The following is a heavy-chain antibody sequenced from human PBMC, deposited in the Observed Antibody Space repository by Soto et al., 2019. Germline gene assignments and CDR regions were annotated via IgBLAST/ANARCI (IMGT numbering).Heavy chain of an antibody. CDR2: IYYSGST. CDR1: GGSMSSHY. Sequence: PSETLSLTCTVSGGSMSSHYWSWIRQPPGKGLEWIGYIYYSGSTNYNASLKSRLTISVDTSKNQFSLTLSSVTAADPAVYYCARGGWSRNFWAQGTTVTVSS. J-gene: IGHJ6*02. V-gene: IGHV4-59*11. D-gene: IGHD1-7*01. CDR3: ARGGWSRNF.